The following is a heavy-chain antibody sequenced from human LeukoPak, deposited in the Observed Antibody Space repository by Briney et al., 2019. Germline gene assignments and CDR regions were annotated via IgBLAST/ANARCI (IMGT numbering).Heavy chain of an antibody. V-gene: IGHV3-48*03. CDR3: ARAWVYGSFDY. CDR1: GFTFSSYE. CDR2: ISSSGSTI. J-gene: IGHJ4*02. Sequence: GGSLRPSCAASGFTFSSYEMNWVRQAPGKGLEWVSYISSSGSTIYYADSVKGRFTISRDNAKNTLHLQVNSLRAEDTAMYYCARAWVYGSFDYWGQGTLVTVSS. D-gene: IGHD3-10*01.